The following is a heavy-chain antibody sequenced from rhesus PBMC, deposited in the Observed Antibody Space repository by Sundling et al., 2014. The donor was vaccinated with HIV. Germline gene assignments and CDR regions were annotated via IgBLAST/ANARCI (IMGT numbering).Heavy chain of an antibody. J-gene: IGHJ6*01. CDR3: ATEYSLSGLDS. CDR2: IGGSSGNT. D-gene: IGHD4-23*01. V-gene: IGHV4-165*01. CDR1: GGSLSASY. Sequence: QVQLQESGPGLVKPSETLSLTCAVSGGSLSASYWNWIRQPPGKGLEWIGYIGGSSGNTYYKPSLKSRVTISTDTSKNQFSLKFTSVTAADTAVYFCATEYSLSGLDSWGQGNRRHRLL.